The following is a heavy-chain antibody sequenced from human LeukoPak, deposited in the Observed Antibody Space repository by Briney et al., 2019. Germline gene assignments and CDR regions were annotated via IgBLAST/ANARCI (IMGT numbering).Heavy chain of an antibody. CDR3: ARGGDSGWYLRYYYYYGMDV. CDR2: MNPNSGNT. CDR1: GYTFTSYD. D-gene: IGHD6-19*01. V-gene: IGHV1-8*01. Sequence: ASVKVSCKASGYTFTSYDINWVRQAPGQGLEWMGWMNPNSGNTGYAQKFQGRVTMTRNTSISTAYMELSSLRSEDTAVYYCARGGDSGWYLRYYYYYGMDVWGQGTTVTVSS. J-gene: IGHJ6*02.